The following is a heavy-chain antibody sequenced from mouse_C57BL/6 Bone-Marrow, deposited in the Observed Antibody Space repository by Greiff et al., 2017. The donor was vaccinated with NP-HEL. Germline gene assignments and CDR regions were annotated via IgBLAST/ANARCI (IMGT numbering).Heavy chain of an antibody. CDR3: ARLYDYVAMDY. CDR1: GYTFTSYW. CDR2: IDPSDSYT. D-gene: IGHD2-4*01. Sequence: QVQLQQPGAELVMPGASVKLSCKASGYTFTSYWMHWVKQRPGQGLEWIGEIDPSDSYTNSTQDFTGKSTLTVDKSSSTAYMQLSSLRSEDCAVYYWARLYDYVAMDYWGQGTSVTVSS. V-gene: IGHV1-69*01. J-gene: IGHJ4*01.